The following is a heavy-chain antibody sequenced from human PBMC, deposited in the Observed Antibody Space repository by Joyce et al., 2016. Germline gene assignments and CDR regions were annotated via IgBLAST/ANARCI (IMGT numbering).Heavy chain of an antibody. V-gene: IGHV4-34*01. J-gene: IGHJ4*02. CDR1: GGAFSGYY. CDR2: INHGGST. Sequence: QVQLQQWGAGLLKPSETLSLTCAVFGGAFSGYYWIWIRQPPGKGLEWSGEINHGGSTNYNPSLKSRVTIAIDTAKDQFSLKLSSVTAADTAMYYCARGSLSGYYRSHADYWGQRTLLTVSS. CDR3: ARGSLSGYYRSHADY. D-gene: IGHD3-22*01.